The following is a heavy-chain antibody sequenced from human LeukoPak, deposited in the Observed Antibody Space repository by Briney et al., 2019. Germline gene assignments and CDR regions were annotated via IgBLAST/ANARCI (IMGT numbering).Heavy chain of an antibody. CDR1: GYTFTGYY. J-gene: IGHJ3*02. CDR3: ARDNPITIFGVVNFAFDI. D-gene: IGHD3-3*01. V-gene: IGHV1-2*02. Sequence: GASVEVSCKASGYTFTGYYMHWVRQAPGQGLEWMGWINPNSGGTNYAQKFQGRVTMTRDTSISTAYMELSRLRSDDTAVYYCARDNPITIFGVVNFAFDIRGQGTMVTVSS. CDR2: INPNSGGT.